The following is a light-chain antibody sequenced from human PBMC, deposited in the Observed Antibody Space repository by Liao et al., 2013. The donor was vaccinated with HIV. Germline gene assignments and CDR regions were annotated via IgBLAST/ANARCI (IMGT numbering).Light chain of an antibody. CDR3: QMWGGTSAQVL. V-gene: IGLV3-21*04. CDR2: HDD. CDR1: SIGSKS. Sequence: SYELTQPSSLSVAPGKTARMTCGGNSIGSKSVHWYQQKPGQAPLLVIYHDDDRPSGIPERFSGSTSATMATLTISRVEPGDEAVYYCQMWGGTSAQVLFGGGTQL. J-gene: IGLJ3*02.